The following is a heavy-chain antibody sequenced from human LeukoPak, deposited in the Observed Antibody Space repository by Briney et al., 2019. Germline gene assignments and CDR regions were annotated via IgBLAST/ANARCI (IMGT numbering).Heavy chain of an antibody. D-gene: IGHD3-9*01. CDR1: GFTFSSYD. CDR3: AKVPRQHDNWFDP. Sequence: GGSLRLSCAASGFTFSSYDMNWVRQAPGKGLEWISYISSDSTIIHYADSVKGRFTISRDDAKSSLYLQMNSLRAEDTAIYYCAKVPRQHDNWFDPWGQGTLVTVSS. CDR2: ISSDSTII. V-gene: IGHV3-48*01. J-gene: IGHJ5*02.